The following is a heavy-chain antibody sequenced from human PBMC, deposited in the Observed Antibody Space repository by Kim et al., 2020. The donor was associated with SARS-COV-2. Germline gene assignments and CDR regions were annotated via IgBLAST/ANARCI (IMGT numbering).Heavy chain of an antibody. D-gene: IGHD1-20*01. J-gene: IGHJ5*02. CDR3: AGFNWTSRGSFWFDP. V-gene: IGHV4-34*01. CDR1: GGSFSGYY. CDR2: INHSGST. Sequence: SETLSLTCAVYGGSFSGYYWSWIRQPPGKGLEWIGEINHSGSTNYNPSLKSRVTISVDTSKNQFSLKLSSVTAADTAVYYCAGFNWTSRGSFWFDPWGQGTLVTVSS.